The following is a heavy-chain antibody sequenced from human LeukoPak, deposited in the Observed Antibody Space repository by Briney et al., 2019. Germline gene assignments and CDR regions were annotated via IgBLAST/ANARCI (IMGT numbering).Heavy chain of an antibody. Sequence: GGSLRLSCAASGFTFSSYGMHWVRQAPGKGLEWVAVIWYDGSNKYYADSVKGRFTISRDNSKNTLYLQMNSLRAEDTAVYYCARVTYCSSTSCYSPFDYWGQGTLVTVSS. CDR1: GFTFSSYG. CDR2: IWYDGSNK. D-gene: IGHD2-2*02. V-gene: IGHV3-33*01. J-gene: IGHJ4*02. CDR3: ARVTYCSSTSCYSPFDY.